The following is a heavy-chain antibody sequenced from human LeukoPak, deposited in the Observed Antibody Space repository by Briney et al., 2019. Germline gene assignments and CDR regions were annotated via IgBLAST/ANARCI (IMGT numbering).Heavy chain of an antibody. CDR1: GFTFSSYA. V-gene: IGHV3-23*01. CDR2: ISAGGGST. Sequence: GGSLRLPCAVSGFTFSSYAMSWVRQAPGKGLEWVSSISAGGGSTYYADSVKGRFSISRDNSRSTLYLQMNSLRAEDTAVYYCAKGSCYRDCFDPWGQGTLVTVSS. J-gene: IGHJ5*02. D-gene: IGHD2-15*01. CDR3: AKGSCYRDCFDP.